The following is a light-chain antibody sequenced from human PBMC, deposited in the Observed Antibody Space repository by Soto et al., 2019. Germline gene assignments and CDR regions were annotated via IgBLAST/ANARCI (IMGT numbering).Light chain of an antibody. CDR2: SAS. Sequence: DIQVTQSPSSVSASVGDRVTITCRTSQDVSSWLAGYQQKPGKAPELLIYSASTLQTGVPSRFSGSGSGTDFTLTISRLQPEDFATYYCQPANSFPLTFGGGTKVEIK. CDR3: QPANSFPLT. J-gene: IGKJ4*01. V-gene: IGKV1-12*01. CDR1: QDVSSW.